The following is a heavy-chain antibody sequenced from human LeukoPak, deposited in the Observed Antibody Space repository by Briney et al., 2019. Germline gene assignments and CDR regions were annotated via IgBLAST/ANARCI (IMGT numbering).Heavy chain of an antibody. D-gene: IGHD6-13*01. CDR1: DSTFRSYG. Sequence: GASVKVSCKASDSTFRSYGFSWVRQAPGQGLEWVGWISVYDGNTKYSQKFQGRVTMTTDTFTNTAYMELRSLRSDDTATYYCAILAAAKTGDSWGQGTLVSVSS. J-gene: IGHJ4*02. CDR3: AILAAAKTGDS. CDR2: ISVYDGNT. V-gene: IGHV1-18*01.